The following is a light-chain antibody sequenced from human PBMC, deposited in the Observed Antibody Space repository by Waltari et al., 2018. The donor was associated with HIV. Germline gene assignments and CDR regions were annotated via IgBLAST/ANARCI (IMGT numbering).Light chain of an antibody. V-gene: IGKV1-39*01. CDR2: AAS. J-gene: IGKJ1*01. CDR3: QQSYSTTWT. Sequence: DIQMTQSPSSLSASVGDRVTITCRASQAISNYLNWYQQNSGKAPNLLIYAASSLQSGVPSRFSGSGSGTDFTLTISSLQPEDFATYYCQQSYSTTWTFGQGTKVEIK. CDR1: QAISNY.